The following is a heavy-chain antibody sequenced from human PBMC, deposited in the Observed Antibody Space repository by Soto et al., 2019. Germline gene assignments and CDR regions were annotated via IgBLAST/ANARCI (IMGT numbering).Heavy chain of an antibody. D-gene: IGHD3-16*01. CDR3: ARVPIDTYMIYWTDP. V-gene: IGHV4-61*08. CDR1: GDSVSSGDYY. J-gene: IGHJ5*02. Sequence: SETLSLTCTVSGDSVSSGDYYWTWIRQPPGKGLEWVGHIYFSGRTNYIPSLESRVTISLDTSKNQFSLKLTSVTAADTAIYYCARVPIDTYMIYWTDPWGQGTLVTVSS. CDR2: IYFSGRT.